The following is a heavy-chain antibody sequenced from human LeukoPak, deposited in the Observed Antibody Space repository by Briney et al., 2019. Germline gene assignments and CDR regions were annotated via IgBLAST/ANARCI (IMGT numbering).Heavy chain of an antibody. CDR3: ARDYGDYDPLDY. Sequence: ASVKVSCKASGYTFTSYGISWVRQAPGEGLEWMGWISAYTGNTNYAQKLQGRVTMTTDTSTSTAYMELRSLRSDDTAVYYCARDYGDYDPLDYWGQGTLVTVSS. V-gene: IGHV1-18*01. J-gene: IGHJ4*02. CDR1: GYTFTSYG. CDR2: ISAYTGNT. D-gene: IGHD4-17*01.